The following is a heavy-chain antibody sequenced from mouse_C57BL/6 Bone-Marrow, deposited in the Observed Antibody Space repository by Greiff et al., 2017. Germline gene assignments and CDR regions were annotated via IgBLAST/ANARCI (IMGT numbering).Heavy chain of an antibody. V-gene: IGHV1-76*01. Sequence: VQLQQSGAELVRPGASVKLSCKASGYTFTDYYINWVKQRPGQGLEWIARIYPGSGNTYYNEKFKGKDTLTAEKSSSTAYMQLSSLTSEDSAVYFCARPYSNYGGFAYWGQGTLVTVSA. CDR1: GYTFTDYY. D-gene: IGHD2-5*01. CDR2: IYPGSGNT. CDR3: ARPYSNYGGFAY. J-gene: IGHJ3*01.